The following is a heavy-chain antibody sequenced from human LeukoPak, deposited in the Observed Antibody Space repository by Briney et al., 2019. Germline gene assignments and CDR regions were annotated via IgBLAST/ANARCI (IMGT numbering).Heavy chain of an antibody. J-gene: IGHJ4*02. V-gene: IGHV3-30*02. D-gene: IGHD6-13*01. CDR3: ARDGGYSSSWSFFDY. Sequence: GGSLRLSCAASGFTFSSYGMHWVRQAPGKGLEWVAFIRYDGSNKYYADSVKGRSTISRDNSKNTLYLQMNSLRAEDTAVYYCARDGGYSSSWSFFDYWGQGTLVTVSS. CDR2: IRYDGSNK. CDR1: GFTFSSYG.